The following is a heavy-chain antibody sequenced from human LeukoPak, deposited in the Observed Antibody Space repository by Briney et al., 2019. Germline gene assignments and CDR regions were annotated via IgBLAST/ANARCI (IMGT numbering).Heavy chain of an antibody. CDR2: ISGSGDTT. Sequence: GGSLRLSCAASGFSFSICAMSWVRQAPGKGLEWVSGISGSGDTTDYADSVKGRFTISRDNSKNTLYLQINSLRAEDTAVYYCAKVVAGRYQDYWGQGTLVSVSS. CDR3: AKVVAGRYQDY. D-gene: IGHD6-19*01. J-gene: IGHJ4*02. CDR1: GFSFSICA. V-gene: IGHV3-23*01.